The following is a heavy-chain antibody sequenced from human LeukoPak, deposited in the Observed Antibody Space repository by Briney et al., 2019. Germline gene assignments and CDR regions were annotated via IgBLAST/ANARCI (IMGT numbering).Heavy chain of an antibody. CDR1: GFSLSTSGVG. V-gene: IGHV2-5*01. CDR3: AHSDYDFWSGYGINAEYFHH. Sequence: SGPTLVNPTQTLTLTCTFSGFSLSTSGVGVGWIRQPPGKALEWLALIYWNDDKRYSPSLKSRLTITKDTSKNQVVLTMTNMDPVDTATYYCAHSDYDFWSGYGINAEYFHHWGQGTLVTVSS. CDR2: IYWNDDK. D-gene: IGHD3-3*01. J-gene: IGHJ1*01.